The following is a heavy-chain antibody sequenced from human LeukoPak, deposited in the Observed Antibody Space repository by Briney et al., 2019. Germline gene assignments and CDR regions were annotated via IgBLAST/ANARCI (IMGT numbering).Heavy chain of an antibody. D-gene: IGHD3-22*01. Sequence: GSLRLSCAASGFTFSSSAMSWVRQAPGKGLEWVSSISGSGRNIYYADSVKGRLTISRDNSKNTLYLQMNSLRAEDTAVYYCAKVDDSSGYYNSPYYYYGMDVWGQGTTVTVSS. V-gene: IGHV3-23*01. CDR1: GFTFSSSA. CDR3: AKVDDSSGYYNSPYYYYGMDV. J-gene: IGHJ6*02. CDR2: ISGSGRNI.